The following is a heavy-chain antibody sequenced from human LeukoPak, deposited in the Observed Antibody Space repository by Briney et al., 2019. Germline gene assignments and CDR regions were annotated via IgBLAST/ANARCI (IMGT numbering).Heavy chain of an antibody. Sequence: GGSLRLSCAASGFTFDDYGMSWVRQAPGKGLEWVSGINWNGGSTGYADSVKCRFTISRDNAKNSLYLQMNSLRAEDTALYYCARVGAMDIHDAFDIGGQGTMVTVS. CDR3: ARVGAMDIHDAFDI. CDR1: GFTFDDYG. V-gene: IGHV3-20*04. J-gene: IGHJ3*02. D-gene: IGHD5-18*01. CDR2: INWNGGST.